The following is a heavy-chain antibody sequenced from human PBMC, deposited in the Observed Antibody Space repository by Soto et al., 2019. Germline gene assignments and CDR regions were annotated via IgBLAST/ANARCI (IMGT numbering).Heavy chain of an antibody. Sequence: SETLSLTCTVSGGSISSGSYYWGWVRRRPGKGPEWIGEINHSGSTNYNPSLKSRVTISVDTSKNQFSLKLSSVTAADTAVYYCARAPPLGAYYYAMDVWGQGTTVTVSS. CDR3: ARAPPLGAYYYAMDV. J-gene: IGHJ6*02. CDR2: INHSGST. CDR1: GGSISSGSYY. V-gene: IGHV4-39*07. D-gene: IGHD7-27*01.